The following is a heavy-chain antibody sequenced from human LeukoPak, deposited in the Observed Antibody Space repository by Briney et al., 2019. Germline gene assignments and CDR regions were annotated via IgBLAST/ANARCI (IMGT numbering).Heavy chain of an antibody. CDR2: MNPNSGNT. CDR1: GYTFTSYD. Sequence: WASVKVSCKASGYTFTSYDINWVRQAPGQGLEWMGWMNPNSGNTGYAKKFQGRVTMTRNTSISTAYMELSSLRSEDTAVYYCARGECSSTSCYDWFDPWGQGTLVTVSS. D-gene: IGHD2-2*01. J-gene: IGHJ5*02. CDR3: ARGECSSTSCYDWFDP. V-gene: IGHV1-8*01.